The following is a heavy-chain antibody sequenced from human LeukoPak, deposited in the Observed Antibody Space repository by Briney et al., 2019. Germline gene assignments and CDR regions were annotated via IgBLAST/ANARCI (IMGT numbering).Heavy chain of an antibody. D-gene: IGHD3-22*01. CDR1: GYTFTGHY. J-gene: IGHJ4*02. Sequence: ASVKVSCMASGYTFTGHYMHWVRQAPGQGLEWMGWFKPNSGDTNYAQKFQGRFTMTWDTSISTAYMELTRLRSDDTAVYYCARDGNYYDSSGYWYAYWGQGTLVTVSS. CDR2: FKPNSGDT. CDR3: ARDGNYYDSSGYWYAY. V-gene: IGHV1-2*02.